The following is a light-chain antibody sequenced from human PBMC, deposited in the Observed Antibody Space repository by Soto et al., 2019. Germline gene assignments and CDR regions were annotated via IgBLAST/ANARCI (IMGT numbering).Light chain of an antibody. CDR3: QQYGSSPQT. J-gene: IGKJ1*01. CDR2: GAS. V-gene: IGKV3-20*01. CDR1: XSVSSSY. Sequence: EIVLTQSPGTLSLSPGERATLSCRAXXSVSSSYLAWYQQKPGQAPRLLIYGASSRATGIPDRFSGSGSGTDFTLTISRLEPEDFAVYYCQQYGSSPQTFGQGTKVEIK.